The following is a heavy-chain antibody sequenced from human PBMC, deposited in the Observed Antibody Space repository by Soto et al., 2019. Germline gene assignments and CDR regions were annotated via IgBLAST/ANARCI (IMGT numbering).Heavy chain of an antibody. CDR2: VSPPFRTS. V-gene: IGHV1-69*01. Sequence: QVQLVQSGAEVKKPGSSVKVSCKTSGDSFNNNGIGWVRQAPGHGLEWMGGVSPPFRTSNYARKFHGRISITADASTGTVNMELSSLTSEDTAQYYCARVLYYGSGSYSPYGMDVWGQGTTVTVSS. CDR3: ARVLYYGSGSYSPYGMDV. D-gene: IGHD3-10*01. J-gene: IGHJ6*02. CDR1: GDSFNNNG.